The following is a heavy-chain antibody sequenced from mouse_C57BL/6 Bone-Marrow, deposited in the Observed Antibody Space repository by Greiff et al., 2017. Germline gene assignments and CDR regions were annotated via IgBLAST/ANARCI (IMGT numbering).Heavy chain of an antibody. CDR2: IWTGGGT. V-gene: IGHV2-9-1*01. Sequence: QVQLKESGPGLVAPSQSLSITCTVSGFSLTSYAISWVRQPPGKGLEWLGVIWTGGGTNYTSALKSKLSISKDNSKSQVFLKMNSLQTDDTARYYCARYGYDRGYYAMDYWGQGTSVTVSS. CDR1: GFSLTSYA. D-gene: IGHD2-2*01. CDR3: ARYGYDRGYYAMDY. J-gene: IGHJ4*01.